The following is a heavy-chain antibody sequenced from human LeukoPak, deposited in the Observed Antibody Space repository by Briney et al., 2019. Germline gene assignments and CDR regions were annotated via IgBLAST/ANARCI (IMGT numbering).Heavy chain of an antibody. Sequence: GGSLRLSCVASGFTFSSYSMNWVRQAPGMGLEWVSSISSSSSYIYYADSVKGRFTISRDNAKNSLYLQMNSLRAEDTAVYYCARGGVVAACKVDYWGQGTLVTVSS. V-gene: IGHV3-21*01. CDR1: GFTFSSYS. D-gene: IGHD2-15*01. CDR2: ISSSSSYI. CDR3: ARGGVVAACKVDY. J-gene: IGHJ4*02.